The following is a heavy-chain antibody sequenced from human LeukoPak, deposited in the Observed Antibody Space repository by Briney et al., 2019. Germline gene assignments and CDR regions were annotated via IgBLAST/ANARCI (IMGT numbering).Heavy chain of an antibody. Sequence: ASVTVSCKASGYTFTGYYMHWVRQAPGQGLEWMGWINPNSGGTNYAQKFQGRVTMTRDTSISTAYMELSRLRSDDTAVYYCARERSDIVVVPAAISMDVWGQGTTVTVSS. CDR3: ARERSDIVVVPAAISMDV. CDR1: GYTFTGYY. J-gene: IGHJ6*02. D-gene: IGHD2-2*01. V-gene: IGHV1-2*02. CDR2: INPNSGGT.